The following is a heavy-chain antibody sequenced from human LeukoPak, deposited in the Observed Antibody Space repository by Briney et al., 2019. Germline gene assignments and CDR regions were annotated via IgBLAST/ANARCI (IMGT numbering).Heavy chain of an antibody. CDR2: ISSSSSTI. D-gene: IGHD1-26*01. V-gene: IGHV3-48*04. J-gene: IGHJ6*02. CDR3: ARGASGSYYDYYYGMDV. Sequence: GSLRLSCAASGFTFSSYSMNWVRQAPGKGLEWVSYISSSSSTIYYADSVKGRFTISRDNAKNSLYLQMNSLRAEDTAEYYCARGASGSYYDYYYGMDVWGQGTTVTVSS. CDR1: GFTFSSYS.